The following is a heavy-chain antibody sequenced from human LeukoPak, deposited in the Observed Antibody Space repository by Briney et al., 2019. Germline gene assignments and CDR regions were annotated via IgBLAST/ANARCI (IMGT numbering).Heavy chain of an antibody. J-gene: IGHJ3*02. V-gene: IGHV1-8*03. CDR3: ARLVGATHRYAFDI. D-gene: IGHD1-26*01. CDR1: GGTFSSYA. Sequence: ASVKVSCKASGGTFSSYAISWVRQAIGQGLEWMGWMNPNSGNTGYAQKFQGRVTITRNTSISTAYMELSSLRSEDTAVYYCARLVGATHRYAFDIWGQGTMVTVSS. CDR2: MNPNSGNT.